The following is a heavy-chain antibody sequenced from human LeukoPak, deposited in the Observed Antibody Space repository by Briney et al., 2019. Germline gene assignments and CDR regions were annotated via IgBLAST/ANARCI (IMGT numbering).Heavy chain of an antibody. CDR1: GFTFSDYH. CDR2: ISTSNSYI. D-gene: IGHD6-13*01. Sequence: PGGSLRLSCVVSGFTFSDYHMNWVRQAPGKGLEWVSSISTSNSYIYYADSVKGRFTISRDNAKNSLYLQMNSLRAEDTAVYYCARDKPGYTNMDVWGKGTTVTISS. CDR3: ARDKPGYTNMDV. V-gene: IGHV3-21*01. J-gene: IGHJ6*03.